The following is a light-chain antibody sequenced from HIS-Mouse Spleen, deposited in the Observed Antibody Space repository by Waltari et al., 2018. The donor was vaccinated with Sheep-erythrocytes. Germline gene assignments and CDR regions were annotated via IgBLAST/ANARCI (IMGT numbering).Light chain of an antibody. Sequence: EIVMTQSPATLSVSPGERATLPCRASQRVSSNLAWYQQKPGHAPRDLIYGASTRATGIPARSRGSGSGTEFNLTISRMQSEDFAVYFGQQYKNWPPGTFGQGTKLEIK. J-gene: IGKJ2*02. CDR1: QRVSSN. V-gene: IGKV3-15*01. CDR2: GAS. CDR3: QQYKNWPPGT.